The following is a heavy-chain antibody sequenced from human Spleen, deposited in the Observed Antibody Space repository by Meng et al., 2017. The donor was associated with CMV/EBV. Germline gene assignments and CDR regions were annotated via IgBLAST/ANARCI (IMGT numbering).Heavy chain of an antibody. CDR3: GRGERIAALDHYYYGMDV. J-gene: IGHJ6*02. CDR2: IKQDGGEK. CDR1: GFAFSTYW. V-gene: IGHV3-7*01. Sequence: GGSLRLSCAASGFAFSTYWMTWVRQAPGKGLEWVANIKQDGGEKYCVDSVKGRFTISRDNAKNSLYLQMNSLRAEDTAVYYCGRGERIAALDHYYYGMDVWGQGTTVTVS. D-gene: IGHD6-6*01.